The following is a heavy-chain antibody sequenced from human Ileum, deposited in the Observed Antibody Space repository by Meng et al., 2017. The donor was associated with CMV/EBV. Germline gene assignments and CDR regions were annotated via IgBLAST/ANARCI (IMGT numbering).Heavy chain of an antibody. V-gene: IGHV1-2*02. D-gene: IGHD1-26*01. CDR3: ARRQWDLRNALDI. CDR2: INPNSGGT. Sequence: ASVKVSCKASGYSFTGYYIHWVRQAPGQGLEWMGSINPNSGGTKYAQKFQGRVTLTRDTSISTVYMELSSLKTDDTAVYYCARRQWDLRNALDIWGQGTVVTVSS. J-gene: IGHJ3*02. CDR1: GYSFTGYY.